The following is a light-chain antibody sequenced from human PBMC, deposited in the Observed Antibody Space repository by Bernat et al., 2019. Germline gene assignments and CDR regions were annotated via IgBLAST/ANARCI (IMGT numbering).Light chain of an antibody. CDR3: SSYTRSATYV. Sequence: QSALTQPASVSGSPGQSITISCIGTSSDIGSYNYVSWYQQHPGKAPNLLIYAVANRPSGVSNRFSASKSGNTASLTISGLQAEAASDYYCSSYTRSATYVFGTGPKFTVL. J-gene: IGLJ1*01. V-gene: IGLV2-14*03. CDR1: SSDIGSYNY. CDR2: AVA.